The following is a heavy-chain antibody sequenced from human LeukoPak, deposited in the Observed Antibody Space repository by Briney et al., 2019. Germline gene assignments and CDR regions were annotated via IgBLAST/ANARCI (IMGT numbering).Heavy chain of an antibody. V-gene: IGHV3-23*01. D-gene: IGHD6-19*01. Sequence: GGSLRLSCVASGFTFSDFAMSWVRQTPGKRLEWVASTDGTGGDSYYADAVKGRFTISRDDSRDTLYLQMNSLKAEDTAVYYCAKESSGGWYFDYWGQGTLVTVSS. J-gene: IGHJ4*02. CDR2: TDGTGGDS. CDR3: AKESSGGWYFDY. CDR1: GFTFSDFA.